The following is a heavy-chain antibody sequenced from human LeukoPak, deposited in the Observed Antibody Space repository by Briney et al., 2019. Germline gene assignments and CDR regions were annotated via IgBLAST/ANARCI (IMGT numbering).Heavy chain of an antibody. CDR3: ARARYDFWSGYYGTFGVLDY. D-gene: IGHD3-3*01. CDR1: GFTVSSNY. Sequence: PGGSLRLSCAASGFTVSSNYMSWVRQAPGKGLEWVSVIYSGGSTYYADSVKGRFTISRDNSKNTLYLQMNSLRAEDTAVYYCARARYDFWSGYYGTFGVLDYWGQGTPVTVSS. V-gene: IGHV3-53*01. CDR2: IYSGGST. J-gene: IGHJ4*02.